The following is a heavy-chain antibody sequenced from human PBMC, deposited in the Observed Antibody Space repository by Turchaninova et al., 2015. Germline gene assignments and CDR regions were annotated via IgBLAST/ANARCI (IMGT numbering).Heavy chain of an antibody. D-gene: IGHD6-6*01. CDR2: VYHSGCT. CDR3: VKSRFSSSSGGGYDY. J-gene: IGHJ4*02. CDR1: RHPICSGYS. Sequence: QVQLQESGPGMVKPSGTLSLTCAVSRHPICSGYSGGWIRTPPGKGREWIGTVYHSGCTYYNPSLKSLVTISVDTSKNQFSLTVTSVTAADTAVYFCVKSRFSSSSGGGYDYWGQGTLFTVSS. V-gene: IGHV4-38-2*01.